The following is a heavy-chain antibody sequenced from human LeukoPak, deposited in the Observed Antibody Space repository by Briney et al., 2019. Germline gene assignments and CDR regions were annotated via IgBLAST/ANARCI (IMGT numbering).Heavy chain of an antibody. CDR1: GGSFSGYY. CDR3: ASEGRQRDY. Sequence: PSETLSLTCAVYGGSFSGYYRSWIRQPPGKGLEWIGEINHSGSTNYNPSLKSRVTISVDTSKNQFSLKLSSVTAADTAVYYCASEGRQRDYWGQGTLVTVSS. CDR2: INHSGST. V-gene: IGHV4-34*01. J-gene: IGHJ4*02.